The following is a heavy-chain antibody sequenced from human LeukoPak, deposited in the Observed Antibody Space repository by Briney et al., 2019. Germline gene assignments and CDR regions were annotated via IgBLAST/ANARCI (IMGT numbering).Heavy chain of an antibody. D-gene: IGHD3-10*01. CDR3: AREGYYGSGSPPSLYFDY. CDR2: TSSDLNVK. J-gene: IGHJ4*02. CDR1: GFTFRNYV. Sequence: GGSLRLSCAASGFTFRNYVIHWVRQAPGKGLEWVAVTSSDLNVKLYADSVKGRFTISRDDSRSTLYLQMNSLRPEDTAIYYCAREGYYGSGSPPSLYFDYWGQGTLVTVSS. V-gene: IGHV3-30-3*01.